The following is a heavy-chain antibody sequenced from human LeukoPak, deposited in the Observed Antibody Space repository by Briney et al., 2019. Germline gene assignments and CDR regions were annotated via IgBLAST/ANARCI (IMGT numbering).Heavy chain of an antibody. Sequence: GRSLRLSCATSGFTFDDYAMHWVRQAPGKGLEWVSGISWNSGSIGYADSVKGRFTISRDNAKNSLYLQMNSLRAEDTALYYCAKGSRYFDPQWLSWWGQGTLVTVSS. CDR1: GFTFDDYA. D-gene: IGHD3-9*01. V-gene: IGHV3-9*01. CDR2: ISWNSGSI. J-gene: IGHJ4*02. CDR3: AKGSRYFDPQWLSW.